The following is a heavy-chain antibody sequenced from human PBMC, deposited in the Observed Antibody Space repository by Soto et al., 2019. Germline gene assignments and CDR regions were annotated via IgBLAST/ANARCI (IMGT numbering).Heavy chain of an antibody. CDR3: AKDQAYYDSSGYYYALDY. CDR1: GFTFSSYG. J-gene: IGHJ4*02. V-gene: IGHV3-30*18. Sequence: GGSLRLSCAASGFTFSSYGMHWVRQAPGKGLEWVAVISYDGSNKYYADSVKGRFTISRDNSKNTLYLQMNSLRAEDTAVYYCAKDQAYYDSSGYYYALDYWGQGTLVTVSS. CDR2: ISYDGSNK. D-gene: IGHD3-22*01.